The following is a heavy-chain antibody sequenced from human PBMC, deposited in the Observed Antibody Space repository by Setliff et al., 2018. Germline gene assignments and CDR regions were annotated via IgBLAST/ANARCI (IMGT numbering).Heavy chain of an antibody. D-gene: IGHD6-13*01. CDR1: GGSFSGYY. V-gene: IGHV4-34*01. Sequence: SETLSLTCAVYGGSFSGYYWSWIRQPPGKGLEWIGEVNHSGSTNYNPSLKSRVTISVDTSKNQFSLKLSSVTAADTAVYYCARGRIAAALYYFDYWGQGTLVTVSS. J-gene: IGHJ4*02. CDR2: VNHSGST. CDR3: ARGRIAAALYYFDY.